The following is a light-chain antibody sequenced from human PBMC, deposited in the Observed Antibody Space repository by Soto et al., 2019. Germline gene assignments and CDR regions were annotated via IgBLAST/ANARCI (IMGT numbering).Light chain of an antibody. CDR3: SSYTSSSPVV. CDR2: DVS. CDR1: SSDVGGYNY. V-gene: IGLV2-14*01. J-gene: IGLJ2*01. Sequence: QSVLTQPASVSGSPGQSITISRTGTSSDVGGYNYVSWYQQHPGKAPKLMIYDVSNRPSGVSNRFSGSKSGNTASLTISGLQAEDEADYYCSSYTSSSPVVFGGGTKLTVL.